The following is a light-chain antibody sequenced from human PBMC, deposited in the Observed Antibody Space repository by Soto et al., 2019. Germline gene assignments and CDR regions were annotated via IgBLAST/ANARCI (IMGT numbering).Light chain of an antibody. CDR2: DAS. J-gene: IGKJ4*02. V-gene: IGKV3-11*01. Sequence: EIVLTQSPATLSLSPGERAALSCRASQSVSSYLAWYQPKPGQAPRLLIYDASKRATGIPARFSGSGSGTDSTLTISSLEPEDFTVYFCQQRSNWPSTFRGGTKVEI. CDR1: QSVSSY. CDR3: QQRSNWPST.